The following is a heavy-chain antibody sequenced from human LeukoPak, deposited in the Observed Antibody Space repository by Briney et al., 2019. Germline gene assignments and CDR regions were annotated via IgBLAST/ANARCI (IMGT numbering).Heavy chain of an antibody. Sequence: PGGSLRLSCVASGFTFNTYALSWVRQAPGKGLEWVSTITNTGSTTYYADSVRGRFTISRDNSRNTLYLQMNSLRAEDTAVYHCAKTDNYYYRHVWGKGTTVTVSS. CDR2: ITNTGSTT. CDR3: AKTDNYYYRHV. J-gene: IGHJ6*03. V-gene: IGHV3-23*05. CDR1: GFTFNTYA.